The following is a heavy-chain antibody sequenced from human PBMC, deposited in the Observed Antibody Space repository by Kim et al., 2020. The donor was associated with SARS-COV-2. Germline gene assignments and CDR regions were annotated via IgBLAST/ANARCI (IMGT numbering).Heavy chain of an antibody. V-gene: IGHV4-30-2*04. CDR3: ARETDGGRLKLFSYFDY. J-gene: IGHJ4*02. Sequence: PKSRVTISVDTSKNQFSLKLSSVTAADTAVYYCARETDGGRLKLFSYFDYWGQGTLVTVSS. D-gene: IGHD3-16*01.